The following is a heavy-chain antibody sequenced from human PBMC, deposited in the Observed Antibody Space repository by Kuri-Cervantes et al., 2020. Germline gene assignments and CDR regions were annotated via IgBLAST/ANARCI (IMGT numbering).Heavy chain of an antibody. CDR1: GFTFSIYG. J-gene: IGHJ3*01. CDR3: ATQPSSGLP. D-gene: IGHD6-19*01. CDR2: IWYDGSKK. Sequence: GESLKISCAASGFTFSIYGMHWVRQAPGKGLEWVTVIWYDGSKKYYADSVKGRFTISRDNSKNTLYLQMNSLRVEDTAVYYCATQPSSGLPWGQGTMVTVSS. V-gene: IGHV3-33*08.